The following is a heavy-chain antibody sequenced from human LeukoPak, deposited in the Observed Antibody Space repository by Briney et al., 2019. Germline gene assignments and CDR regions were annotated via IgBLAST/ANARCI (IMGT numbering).Heavy chain of an antibody. J-gene: IGHJ4*02. CDR1: GGSISSGSYY. CDR2: IYTSGST. Sequence: SETLSLTCTVSGGSISSGSYYWIWIRQPAGKGLEWIGRIYTSGSTNYNPSLKSRVTISVDTSKNQFSLKLSSVTAADTAVYYCARERYSGSYGYWGQGTLVTVSS. CDR3: ARERYSGSYGY. D-gene: IGHD1-26*01. V-gene: IGHV4-61*02.